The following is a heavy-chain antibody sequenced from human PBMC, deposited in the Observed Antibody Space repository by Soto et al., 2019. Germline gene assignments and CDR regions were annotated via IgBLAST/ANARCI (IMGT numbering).Heavy chain of an antibody. Sequence: SLKISCKASGYAGTSYGISWVRQAPGQALEWMGWISVYNGNTNYAQKLQGRVTMTTDKSTSKAYMELRRLRPADTDVYYCARAKKGKGTVVTGYGSDPWGQGTLVTVYS. CDR1: GYAGTSYG. CDR2: ISVYNGNT. CDR3: ARAKKGKGTVVTGYGSDP. J-gene: IGHJ5*01. D-gene: IGHD2-15*01. V-gene: IGHV1-18*04.